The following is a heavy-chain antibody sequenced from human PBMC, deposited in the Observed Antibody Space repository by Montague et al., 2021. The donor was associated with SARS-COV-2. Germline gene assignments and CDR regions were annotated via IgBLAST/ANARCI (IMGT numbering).Heavy chain of an antibody. CDR3: ASHPVFQQLYS. Sequence: RETLSLTCAVSGASVSSINWWSWVRQPPGRGLEWIAEIHHTGIINFNPSLRSRGLISLDSSKNQFSLTLNSVTAADTATYYCASHPVFQQLYSWGQGTLVSVS. CDR1: GASVSSINW. D-gene: IGHD6-13*01. CDR2: IHHTGII. J-gene: IGHJ4*02. V-gene: IGHV4-4*03.